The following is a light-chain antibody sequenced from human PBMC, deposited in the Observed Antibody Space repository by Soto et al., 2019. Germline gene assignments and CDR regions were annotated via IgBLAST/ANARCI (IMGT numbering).Light chain of an antibody. J-gene: IGKJ1*01. CDR2: GAS. CDR1: LSLSSSY. V-gene: IGKV3-20*01. Sequence: ELVLTQSPATLSLSPGERATLSCRASLSLSSSYIAWYQQKPGQAPRLLIYGASSRATGIPDRFSGSGSGTDFTLTISRLEPEDFAVYYCQQYGGSGTFGQGTKVDIK. CDR3: QQYGGSGT.